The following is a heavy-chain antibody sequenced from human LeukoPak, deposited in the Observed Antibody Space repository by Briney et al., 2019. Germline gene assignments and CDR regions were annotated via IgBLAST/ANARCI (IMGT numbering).Heavy chain of an antibody. CDR3: ARAPSYDNVQYGYDY. V-gene: IGHV4-31*03. Sequence: NPSETLSLTCTVSGGSISSGGYYWSWLRQHPGKGREWFGYIYYSGSTYYNPSLKSRVTISVDTSKNQFSLKLSSVTAADTAVYYCARAPSYDNVQYGYDYWGQGTLVTVSS. CDR2: IYYSGST. D-gene: IGHD3-16*01. CDR1: GGSISSGGYY. J-gene: IGHJ4*02.